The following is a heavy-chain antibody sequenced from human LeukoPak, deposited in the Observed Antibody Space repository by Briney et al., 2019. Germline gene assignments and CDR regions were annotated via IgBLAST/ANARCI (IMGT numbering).Heavy chain of an antibody. CDR3: AKDRYYHDSSGYYPPCYFQH. D-gene: IGHD3-22*01. CDR2: ISGSGGST. Sequence: GGSLRLSCAASGFTFSSYAMTWVRQAPGKGLEWVSAISGSGGSTYYADSVKGRFTISRDNSKNTLYLQMSSLRAEDTAVYYCAKDRYYHDSSGYYPPCYFQHWGQGTLVTVSS. V-gene: IGHV3-23*01. CDR1: GFTFSSYA. J-gene: IGHJ1*01.